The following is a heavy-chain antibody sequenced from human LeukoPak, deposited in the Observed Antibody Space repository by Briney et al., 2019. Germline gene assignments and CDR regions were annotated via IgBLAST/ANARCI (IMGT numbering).Heavy chain of an antibody. CDR3: ARPTTGSSGFDP. CDR1: DDSISVYY. Sequence: SETLSLTCTVSDDSISVYYWHWIRQPAGKGLEWIGRVYTSGTTSYNPSLKSRVSMSIDTSKSQFSLKLSSVTAADTAVYYCARPTTGSSGFDPWGQGTLVTVSS. J-gene: IGHJ5*02. V-gene: IGHV4-4*07. CDR2: VYTSGTT. D-gene: IGHD2-8*01.